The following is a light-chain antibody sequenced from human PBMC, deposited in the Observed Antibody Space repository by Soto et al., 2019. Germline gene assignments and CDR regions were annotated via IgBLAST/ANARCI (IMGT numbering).Light chain of an antibody. Sequence: EIVLTQSQATLSLSPGDRAPLSCSASQSVSSYLAWYQQKPGQAPRLLIYDASNRATGIPARFSGSGSGTDFTLTISSLEPEDFAVYYCQQRSNWPRITFGQGTRLE. CDR1: QSVSSY. J-gene: IGKJ5*01. V-gene: IGKV3-11*01. CDR2: DAS. CDR3: QQRSNWPRIT.